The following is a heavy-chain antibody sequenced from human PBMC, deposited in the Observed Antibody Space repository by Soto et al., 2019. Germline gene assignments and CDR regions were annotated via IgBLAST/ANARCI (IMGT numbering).Heavy chain of an antibody. CDR1: GFTFSTYV. Sequence: VGSLSLSCSASGFTFSTYVMRWVRQAPGKGPETVSGITENGDRTFYADSVKGRFTMSRDNSKNSLYLQMHSLRDEDTAVYYCVRRHLTSGWPDYWGPGTLVTVSS. CDR3: VRRHLTSGWPDY. V-gene: IGHV3-64D*08. CDR2: ITENGDRT. J-gene: IGHJ4*02. D-gene: IGHD6-19*01.